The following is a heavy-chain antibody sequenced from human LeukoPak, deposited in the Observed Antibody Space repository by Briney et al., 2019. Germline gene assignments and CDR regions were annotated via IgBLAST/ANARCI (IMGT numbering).Heavy chain of an antibody. CDR3: ARDAIFGVVGPDTYYFDY. D-gene: IGHD3-3*01. V-gene: IGHV3-11*04. CDR1: GFTFSDYY. J-gene: IGHJ4*02. Sequence: GGSLRLSCAAFGFTFSDYYMSWIRQAPGKGLEWVSYISSSGSTIYYADSVKGRFTISRDNAKNSLYLQMNSLRAEDTAVYYCARDAIFGVVGPDTYYFDYWGQGTLVSVSS. CDR2: ISSSGSTI.